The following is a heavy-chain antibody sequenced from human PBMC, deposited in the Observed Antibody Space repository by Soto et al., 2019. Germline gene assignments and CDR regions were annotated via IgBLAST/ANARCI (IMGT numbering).Heavy chain of an antibody. CDR3: VKDFGYYYDYAFDV. CDR1: KVSFDDYA. D-gene: IGHD3-22*01. J-gene: IGHJ3*01. V-gene: IGHV3-9*01. Sequence: GGSLRLSCAASKVSFDDYAFHWVRQAPGKGLEWVSGISWDSGIISHADPVKGRFSISRDNAKKYVFLQMDSLRPEDTALYYCVKDFGYYYDYAFDVWGQGTAVTVSS. CDR2: ISWDSGII.